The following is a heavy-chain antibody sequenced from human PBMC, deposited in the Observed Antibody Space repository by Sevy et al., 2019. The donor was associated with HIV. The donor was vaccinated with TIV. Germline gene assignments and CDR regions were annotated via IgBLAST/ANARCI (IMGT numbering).Heavy chain of an antibody. CDR3: AKVDVVVPVADYGLDV. D-gene: IGHD2-2*01. J-gene: IGHJ6*02. CDR1: GFTFSRNG. V-gene: IGHV3-30*18. CDR2: ISYDGDSK. Sequence: GGSLRLSCAASGFTFSRNGMHWVRQVPGKGLEWVALISYDGDSKNYADSVKGRFTISRDNSKNTLYLQMNSLRAEETAVYYCAKVDVVVPVADYGLDVWGQGTTVTVSS.